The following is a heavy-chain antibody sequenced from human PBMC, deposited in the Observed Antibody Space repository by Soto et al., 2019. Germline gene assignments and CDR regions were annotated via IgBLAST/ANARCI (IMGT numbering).Heavy chain of an antibody. D-gene: IGHD2-21*01. J-gene: IGHJ4*02. V-gene: IGHV3-30*03. CDR1: GFTFSSYG. Sequence: QVQLVESGGGVVQPGRSLRLSCAASGFTFSSYGMHWGRQAPGKGLEWVAVISYDGSNKYYADSVKGRFTISRDNSKNTLYLQMNSLRAEDTAVYYCATAKIATIRGNYFDYWGQGTLVTVSS. CDR3: ATAKIATIRGNYFDY. CDR2: ISYDGSNK.